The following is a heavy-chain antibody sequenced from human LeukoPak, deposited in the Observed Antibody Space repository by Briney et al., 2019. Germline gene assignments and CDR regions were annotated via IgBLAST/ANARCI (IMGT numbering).Heavy chain of an antibody. V-gene: IGHV4-59*01. J-gene: IGHJ5*02. CDR3: ARAVLRRFDP. Sequence: PSGTLSLTCTVSGGSISSYYWSWIRQPPGKGLEWIGYIYYSGSTNYNPSLKSRVTISVDTSKNQFSLKRSSVTAADTAVHYCARAVLRRFDPWGQGTLVTVSS. CDR2: IYYSGST. CDR1: GGSISSYY.